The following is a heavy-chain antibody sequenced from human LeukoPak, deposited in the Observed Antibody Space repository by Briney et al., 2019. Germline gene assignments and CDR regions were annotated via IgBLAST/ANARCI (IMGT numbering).Heavy chain of an antibody. D-gene: IGHD3-10*01. CDR3: ARASTHVLLWFGELSPPTYYFDY. V-gene: IGHV3-21*01. J-gene: IGHJ4*02. Sequence: GGSLRLSCAASGFTFSSCSMNWVRQAPGKGLEWVSSISSSSSYIYYADSVKGRFTISRDNAKDSLYLQMNSLRAEDTAVYYCARASTHVLLWFGELSPPTYYFDYWGQGTLVTVSS. CDR1: GFTFSSCS. CDR2: ISSSSSYI.